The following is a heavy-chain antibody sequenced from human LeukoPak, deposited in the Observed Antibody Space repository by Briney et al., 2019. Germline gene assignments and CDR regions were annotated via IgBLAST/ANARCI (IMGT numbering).Heavy chain of an antibody. V-gene: IGHV3-23*01. J-gene: IGHJ6*03. CDR1: GFTFSSYA. CDR3: AKANMVRGVIFYYYMDV. CDR2: ISGSGGST. D-gene: IGHD3-10*01. Sequence: GGSLRLSCAASGFTFSSYAMSWVRQAPGQGLEWVSAISGSGGSTYYADSVKGRFTISRDNSKNTLYLQMNSLRAEDTAVYYCAKANMVRGVIFYYYMDVWGKGTTVTVSS.